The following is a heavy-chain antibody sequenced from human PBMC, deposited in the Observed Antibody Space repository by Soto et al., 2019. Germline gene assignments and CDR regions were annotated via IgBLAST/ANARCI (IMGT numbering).Heavy chain of an antibody. CDR2: IIPMFGTA. J-gene: IGHJ6*04. D-gene: IGHD6-25*01. V-gene: IGHV1-69*13. CDR3: ATTKGGSKYYYYVRDV. CDR1: GGTISSYA. Sequence: ASLKVSCKASGGTISSYAISWVRQAHGQGLEWMGGIIPMFGTADYAQKFQGRVTITADESTSTPYMELSSLRSDDTAVYYWATTKGGSKYYYYVRDVWGKGTTVTVSS.